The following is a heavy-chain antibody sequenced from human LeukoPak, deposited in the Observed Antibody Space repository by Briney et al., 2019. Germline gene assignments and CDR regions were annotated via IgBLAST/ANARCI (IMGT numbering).Heavy chain of an antibody. CDR2: INPNSGGT. V-gene: IGHV1-2*02. J-gene: IGHJ5*02. D-gene: IGHD3-9*01. CDR1: GYTFTGYY. Sequence: GASVKVSCKASGYTFTGYYMHWVRQAPGQGLEWMGWINPNSGGTNYAQKLQGRLTMTRDTSISTAYMEMSRQRADDTAVYYCARVLPGPNNWFDPWAQGTLVTVSS. CDR3: ARVLPGPNNWFDP.